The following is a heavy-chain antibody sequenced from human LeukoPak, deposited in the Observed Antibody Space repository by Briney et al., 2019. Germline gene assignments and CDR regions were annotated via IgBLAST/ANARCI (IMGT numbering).Heavy chain of an antibody. D-gene: IGHD2-8*02. CDR3: ATTNDGGVYQWGDFFDF. CDR1: GGTSYSHA. J-gene: IGHJ4*02. CDR2: IIPNLGTT. Sequence: ASVKVSCKASGGTSYSHAISWGPQAPGQCHEWMGRIIPNLGTTNRAHTFQDRFPFNEDQSTNTAYMGRTSLPSDDTAVYYCATTNDGGVYQWGDFFDFWGQGTLVTVSS. V-gene: IGHV1-69*11.